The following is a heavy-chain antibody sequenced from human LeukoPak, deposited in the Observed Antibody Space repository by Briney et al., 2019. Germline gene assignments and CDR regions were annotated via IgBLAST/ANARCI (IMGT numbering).Heavy chain of an antibody. Sequence: GGSLRLSCAASGFTFSSYAMSWVRQAPGKGLEWVSAISGSGGSTYYADSVKGRFTISRDNSKNTLYLQMNSLRAEDTAVYYCAERGYSYGIPVGIDYWGQGTLVTVSS. CDR3: AERGYSYGIPVGIDY. D-gene: IGHD5-18*01. CDR2: ISGSGGST. CDR1: GFTFSSYA. J-gene: IGHJ4*02. V-gene: IGHV3-23*01.